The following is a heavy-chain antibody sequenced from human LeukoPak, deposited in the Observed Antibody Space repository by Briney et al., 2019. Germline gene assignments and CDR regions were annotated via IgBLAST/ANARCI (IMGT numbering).Heavy chain of an antibody. CDR3: ARESYDYYYMGYFDY. V-gene: IGHV3-23*01. Sequence: PGGSLTLSCAPSGFIISNSAMSWVRQAPGKGREWVSLIVASSGSTFYADSVKGRFNISRDSSKNTLYLQMNTLRAEGMSVYYWARESYDYYYMGYFDYRGKGILVTVS. CDR1: GFIISNSA. J-gene: IGHJ4*02. CDR2: IVASSGST. D-gene: IGHD5-12*01.